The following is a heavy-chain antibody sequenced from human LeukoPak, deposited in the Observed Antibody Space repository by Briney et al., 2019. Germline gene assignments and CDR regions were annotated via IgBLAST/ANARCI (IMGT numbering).Heavy chain of an antibody. J-gene: IGHJ6*02. D-gene: IGHD1-1*01. CDR1: SFTFSSYA. V-gene: IGHV3-30-3*01. CDR3: ARDQAWNRPYYYYGMDV. Sequence: GRSLRLSCAASSFTFSSYAMHWVRQAPGKGLEWVAVISYDGSNKYYADSVKGRFTISRDNSKNTLYLQMNSLRAEDTAVYYCARDQAWNRPYYYYGMDVWGQGTTVTVSS. CDR2: ISYDGSNK.